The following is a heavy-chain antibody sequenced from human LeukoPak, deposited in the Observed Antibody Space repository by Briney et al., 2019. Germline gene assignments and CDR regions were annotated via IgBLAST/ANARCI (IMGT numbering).Heavy chain of an antibody. Sequence: SETLSLTCTVSGGSISSYYWSWVRQPPGQGLELIGYIYCSGSTNYNPSLKSRVTMSVDTSKNQFSLKLSSVTAADAAVYYCVRGGIVGTTARIPLFDYWGQGTLVTVSS. CDR2: IYCSGST. CDR3: VRGGIVGTTARIPLFDY. CDR1: GGSISSYY. J-gene: IGHJ4*02. D-gene: IGHD1-26*01. V-gene: IGHV4-59*01.